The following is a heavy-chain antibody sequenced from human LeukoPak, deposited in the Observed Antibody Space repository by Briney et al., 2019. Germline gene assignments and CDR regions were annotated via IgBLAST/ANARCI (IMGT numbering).Heavy chain of an antibody. Sequence: KVSCKASGGTFSSYTMSWVRQAQGQGLEWMGGVIPMVGIAKYAQKIQGRVTITADKSTSTAYMEMNSLRSEVTAVYYCARGPSLGFFDYWGQGTLVTVSS. V-gene: IGHV1-69*10. CDR2: VIPMVGIA. CDR3: ARGPSLGFFDY. J-gene: IGHJ4*02. CDR1: GGTFSSYT.